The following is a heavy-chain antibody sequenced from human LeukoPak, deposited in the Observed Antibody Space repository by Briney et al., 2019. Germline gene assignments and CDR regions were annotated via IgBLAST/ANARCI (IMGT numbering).Heavy chain of an antibody. V-gene: IGHV3-21*01. CDR3: ARALPSPLYSGSYADAFDI. CDR2: ISSSSSYI. CDR1: GFTFSSYS. D-gene: IGHD1-26*01. J-gene: IGHJ3*02. Sequence: GGSLSLSCAASGFTFSSYSMNWVRQAPGKGLEWVSSISSSSSYIYYADSVKGRFTISRDNAKNSLYLQMNSLRAEDTAVYYCARALPSPLYSGSYADAFDIWGQGTMVTVSP.